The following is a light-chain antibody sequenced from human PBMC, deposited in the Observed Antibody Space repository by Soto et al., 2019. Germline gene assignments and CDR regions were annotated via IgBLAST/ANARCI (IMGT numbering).Light chain of an antibody. CDR2: DVS. CDR3: SSYTSSSTLYV. CDR1: SSDFGGYNY. J-gene: IGLJ1*01. Sequence: QSVLTQPASVSGSPGQSITISCTGTSSDFGGYNYVSWYQQHPGKAPKLMIYDVSNRPSGVSNRFSGSKSGNTASLTFFGFQAEDEADYYCSSYTSSSTLYVFGTGTKVTVL. V-gene: IGLV2-14*01.